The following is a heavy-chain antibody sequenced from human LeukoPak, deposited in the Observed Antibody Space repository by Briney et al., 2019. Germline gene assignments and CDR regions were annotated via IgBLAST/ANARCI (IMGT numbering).Heavy chain of an antibody. J-gene: IGHJ5*02. V-gene: IGHV5-51*01. CDR1: GYNFSNYW. Sequence: GESLKISCKGSGYNFSNYWIGWVRHLPGRGLEWMGTIFPDDSDTRYSPSFRGQVTMSADRSINTAYLHWRSLKASDTAMYYCARHEDPISSWYESWGQGTLVTVSS. D-gene: IGHD6-13*01. CDR3: ARHEDPISSWYES. CDR2: IFPDDSDT.